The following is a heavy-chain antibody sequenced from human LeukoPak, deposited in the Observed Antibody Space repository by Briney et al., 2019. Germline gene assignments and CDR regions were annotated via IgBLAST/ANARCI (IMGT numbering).Heavy chain of an antibody. V-gene: IGHV4-39*07. J-gene: IGHJ6*03. Sequence: SETLSLTFTVSGGSISSSSYYWGWIRQPPGKGLEWIGSIYYSGSTYYNPSLKSRVTISVDTSKNQFSLKLSSVTAADTAVYYCARVSDREYYDFWSGYSYYYYYMDVWGKGTTVTVSS. CDR2: IYYSGST. CDR1: GGSISSSSYY. D-gene: IGHD3-3*01. CDR3: ARVSDREYYDFWSGYSYYYYYMDV.